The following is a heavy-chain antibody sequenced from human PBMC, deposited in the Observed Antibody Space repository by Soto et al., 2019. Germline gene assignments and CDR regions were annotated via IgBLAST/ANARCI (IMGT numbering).Heavy chain of an antibody. CDR1: GSDSTFSAHA. CDR2: ISDYSRAT. J-gene: IGHJ4*02. V-gene: IGHV3-23*01. CDR3: VKMNYWDFHDGGFYYFDS. Sequence: PGGSLRLSCAVSGSDSTFSAHALGWVRQARGKGLEWVSGISDYSRATYYADSVKGRCTISRDNSEQTLFLHINSIRGEDAAMYHCVKMNYWDFHDGGFYYFDSWGTGT. D-gene: IGHD1-7*01.